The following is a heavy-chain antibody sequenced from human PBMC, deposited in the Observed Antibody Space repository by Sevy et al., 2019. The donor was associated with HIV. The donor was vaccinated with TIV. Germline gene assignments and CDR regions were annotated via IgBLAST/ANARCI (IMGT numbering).Heavy chain of an antibody. CDR1: GFIFNSHV. D-gene: IGHD1-20*01. CDR2: ISGSGGYT. V-gene: IGHV3-23*01. Sequence: GGSLRLSCAAAGFIFNSHVMSWVRQAPGKGLEWVSSISGSGGYTYYADSVKGRFTISRDNSKNTVDLQMNSLRAEDTAVYYCTNRGVVIITGFDYWGQGTLVTVSS. CDR3: TNRGVVIITGFDY. J-gene: IGHJ4*02.